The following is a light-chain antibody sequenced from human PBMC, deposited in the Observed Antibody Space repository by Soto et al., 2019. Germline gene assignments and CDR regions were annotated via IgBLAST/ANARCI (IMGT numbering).Light chain of an antibody. CDR2: GAS. Sequence: EIVMTQSPATLSMSPGERATLSCRASQSVSSNLAWYQQKPGQAPRLLIYGASTRATGIPARFSGSGSGTELTLTISSLQSEDFAIYYCQHYHNWPPFTFGPGTKVDNK. V-gene: IGKV3-15*01. CDR1: QSVSSN. J-gene: IGKJ3*01. CDR3: QHYHNWPPFT.